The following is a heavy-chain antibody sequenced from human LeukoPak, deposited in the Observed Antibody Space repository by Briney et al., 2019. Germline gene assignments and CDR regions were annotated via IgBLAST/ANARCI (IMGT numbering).Heavy chain of an antibody. V-gene: IGHV3-9*01. J-gene: IGHJ4*02. CDR3: AKDSSAEVGATIDDRFDY. Sequence: GGSLRLSCAASGFTFDDYAMHWVRQAPGKSPEWVSGISWNSGSIGYADSVKGRFTISRDNAKNSLYLQMNSLRAEDTALYYCAKDSSAEVGATIDDRFDYWGQGTLVTVSS. D-gene: IGHD1-26*01. CDR1: GFTFDDYA. CDR2: ISWNSGSI.